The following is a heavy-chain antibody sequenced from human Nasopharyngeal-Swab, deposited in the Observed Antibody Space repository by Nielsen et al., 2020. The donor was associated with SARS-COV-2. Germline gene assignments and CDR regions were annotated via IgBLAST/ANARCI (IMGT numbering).Heavy chain of an antibody. Sequence: GESLKISCATSGFTFKSFPMHWVRQGPDKGLERVAVIAYDVDKKFYEDSVTGRFTVSRDNAKNTLYLQMVNLRVEDTAVYYGARVASFGAVSDAMDVWGQWTTVTVSS. J-gene: IGHJ6*02. D-gene: IGHD3-10*01. CDR3: ARVASFGAVSDAMDV. CDR1: GFTFKSFP. V-gene: IGHV3-30-3*01. CDR2: IAYDVDKK.